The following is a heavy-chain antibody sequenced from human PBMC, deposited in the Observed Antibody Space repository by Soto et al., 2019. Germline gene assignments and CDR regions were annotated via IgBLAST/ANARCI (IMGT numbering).Heavy chain of an antibody. Sequence: QVQLVQSGAEVKKPGASVKVSCKASGYTFTSYGISWVRQAPGQGLEWMGWISAYNGNTNYAQKLQGRVTMTTDTPTSTAHMELGSPRSADTAVYYCARDAGYYYGSGAPEQPRSYGMDVWGQGTTVTVSS. CDR2: ISAYNGNT. D-gene: IGHD3-10*01. CDR1: GYTFTSYG. J-gene: IGHJ6*02. V-gene: IGHV1-18*01. CDR3: ARDAGYYYGSGAPEQPRSYGMDV.